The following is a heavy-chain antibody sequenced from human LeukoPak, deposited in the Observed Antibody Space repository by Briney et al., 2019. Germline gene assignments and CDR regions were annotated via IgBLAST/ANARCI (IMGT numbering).Heavy chain of an antibody. J-gene: IGHJ4*02. Sequence: ASVKVSCKASGGTFSSYAISWVRQAPGQGLEWMGGIIPIFGTANYAQKFQGRVTITADESTSTAYMELSSLRSEDTAVYYCASESPGTPPHLCDYWGQGTLVTVSS. CDR2: IIPIFGTA. V-gene: IGHV1-69*13. D-gene: IGHD6-13*01. CDR3: ASESPGTPPHLCDY. CDR1: GGTFSSYA.